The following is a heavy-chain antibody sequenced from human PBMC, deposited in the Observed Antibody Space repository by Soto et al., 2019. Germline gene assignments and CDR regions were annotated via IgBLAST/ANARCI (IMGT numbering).Heavy chain of an antibody. CDR3: ARDLRGYSRAFDY. V-gene: IGHV4-61*01. J-gene: IGHJ4*02. D-gene: IGHD5-18*01. CDR2: IYSSGST. CDR1: GDSVSSDSYY. Sequence: PSETLSLTCTVSGDSVSSDSYYWTWIRQPPGKGLEWIGYIYSSGSTKYNPSLKSRVTISLDTSNNQFSLELTSVTAADTAIYYCARDLRGYSRAFDYRGQGALVTVSS.